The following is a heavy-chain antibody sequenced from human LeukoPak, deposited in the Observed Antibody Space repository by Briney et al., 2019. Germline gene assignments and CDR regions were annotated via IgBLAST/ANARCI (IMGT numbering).Heavy chain of an antibody. J-gene: IGHJ4*02. CDR1: GFTFSSYW. D-gene: IGHD1-26*01. CDR3: AREGGIVGATHYFDY. V-gene: IGHV3-21*01. CDR2: ISSTSSHI. Sequence: GGSLRLSCAASGFTFSSYWMSWVRQAPGKGLEWVSSISSTSSHIDYADSVKGRFTISRDNAKNSVYLQMKSLRAEDTAIYFCAREGGIVGATHYFDYWGQGTLVTVSS.